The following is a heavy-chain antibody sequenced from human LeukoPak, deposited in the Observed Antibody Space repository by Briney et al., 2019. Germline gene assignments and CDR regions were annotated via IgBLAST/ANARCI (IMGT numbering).Heavy chain of an antibody. Sequence: PGGSLRLSCAASGFTFSSYWMSWVRQAPGKGLEWVANIKQGGSEKYYVDSVKGRFTISRDNAKNSLYLQMNSLRAEDTAVYYCATTKSPTYSSGWYGANDAFDIWGQGTMVTVSS. CDR1: GFTFSSYW. V-gene: IGHV3-7*01. CDR2: IKQGGSEK. CDR3: ATTKSPTYSSGWYGANDAFDI. J-gene: IGHJ3*02. D-gene: IGHD6-19*01.